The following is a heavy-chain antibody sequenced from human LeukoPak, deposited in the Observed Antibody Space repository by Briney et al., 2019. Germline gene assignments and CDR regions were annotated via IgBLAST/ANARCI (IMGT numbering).Heavy chain of an antibody. V-gene: IGHV3-53*01. D-gene: IGHD3-22*01. CDR1: GFTFSRYS. Sequence: PGGSLRLSCAASGFTFSRYSMSWVRQAPGKGLEWVSFIYSGGSTQYSDSVKGRFTISRDNSKNTLYLQMNSLRAEDTAVYYCARRAGDYSHPYDYWGQGTLVTVSS. CDR3: ARRAGDYSHPYDY. J-gene: IGHJ4*02. CDR2: IYSGGST.